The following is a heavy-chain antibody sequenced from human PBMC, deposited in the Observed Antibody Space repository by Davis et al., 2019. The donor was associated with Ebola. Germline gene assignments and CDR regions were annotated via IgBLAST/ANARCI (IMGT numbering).Heavy chain of an antibody. CDR1: GGTFSSFA. J-gene: IGHJ4*02. CDR3: AGRSGD. Sequence: SVKVSCKVSGGTFSSFAIHWVRQAPGHGFEWMGGIIPMFGVPTYAQEFQGRVAISTDESTNTVYMKLSSLTSKDKAVYYCAGRSGDWGQGTLVTVSS. V-gene: IGHV1-69*05. CDR2: IIPMFGVP.